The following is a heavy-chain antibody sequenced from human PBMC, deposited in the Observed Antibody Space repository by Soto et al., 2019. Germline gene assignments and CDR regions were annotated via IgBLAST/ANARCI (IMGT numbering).Heavy chain of an antibody. D-gene: IGHD3-22*01. CDR3: ARRFYYYDRSGHISDAFDI. CDR2: IYPDDSDT. CDR1: GYNFTSYW. J-gene: IGHJ3*02. Sequence: LGESLKISCKGSGYNFTSYWIGWVRQMPGKGLEWMGIIYPDDSDTRYSPSFQGQVTISADKSISTAYLQWSSLKASDTAMYYCARRFYYYDRSGHISDAFDIWGQGTMVTVSS. V-gene: IGHV5-51*01.